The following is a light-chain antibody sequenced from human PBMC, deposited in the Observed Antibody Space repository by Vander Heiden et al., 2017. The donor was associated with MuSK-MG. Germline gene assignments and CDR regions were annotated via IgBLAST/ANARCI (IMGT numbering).Light chain of an antibody. V-gene: IGKV1-39*01. CDR1: QSVSSF. Sequence: IQMPQSPSSLSASVGDRVTITCRASQSVSSFLNWYQQKPGKAPNLLIYAASTLQSGVPSRFSGSGSGTDFHLTINSLQPEDFAIYYCQQSDTVPWTFGQGTKVGI. J-gene: IGKJ1*01. CDR3: QQSDTVPWT. CDR2: AAS.